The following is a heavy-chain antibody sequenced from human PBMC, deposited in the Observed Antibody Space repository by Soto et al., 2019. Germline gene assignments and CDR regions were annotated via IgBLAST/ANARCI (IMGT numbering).Heavy chain of an antibody. D-gene: IGHD3-16*01. CDR2: IYYTGTT. V-gene: IGHV4-30-4*01. J-gene: IGHJ5*02. Sequence: QVQLQESGPGLVKPSQTLSLTCLVSGASIRSGDFYWTWIRQSPGKGLEWIGYIYYTGTTYYFPSLRSRASMSVDTSKNQFSLNLTSVTAADTAVYYCARVGVYQGGFDPWSPGTLVTVSS. CDR3: ARVGVYQGGFDP. CDR1: GASIRSGDFY.